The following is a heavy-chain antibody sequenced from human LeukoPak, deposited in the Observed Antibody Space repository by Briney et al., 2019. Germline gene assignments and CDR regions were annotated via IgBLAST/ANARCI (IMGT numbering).Heavy chain of an antibody. D-gene: IGHD3-3*01. V-gene: IGHV4-59*01. CDR2: IYYSGST. Sequence: SETLSLTCTVSGGSISSYYWSWIRQPPGKGLEWIGYIYYSGSTNYNPSLKSRVTISVDTSKNQSSLKLSSVTAADTAVDYCARDGRDPDYDFWSGYFGQGYHYYGMDVWGQGTTVTVSS. J-gene: IGHJ6*02. CDR1: GGSISSYY. CDR3: ARDGRDPDYDFWSGYFGQGYHYYGMDV.